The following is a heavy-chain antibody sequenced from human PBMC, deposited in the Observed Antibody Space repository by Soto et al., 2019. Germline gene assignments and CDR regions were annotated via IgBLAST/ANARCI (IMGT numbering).Heavy chain of an antibody. Sequence: QVQLVQSGAEVKKPGASVKVSCKASGYTFTSYGISWVRQAPGQGLEWMGWISAYNGNTNYAQKLQGRVTMTTDTSXXTAYMELRSLRSDDTAVYYCARVDTMIVVVPNFDYWGQGTLVTVSS. V-gene: IGHV1-18*01. CDR1: GYTFTSYG. CDR2: ISAYNGNT. CDR3: ARVDTMIVVVPNFDY. D-gene: IGHD3-22*01. J-gene: IGHJ4*02.